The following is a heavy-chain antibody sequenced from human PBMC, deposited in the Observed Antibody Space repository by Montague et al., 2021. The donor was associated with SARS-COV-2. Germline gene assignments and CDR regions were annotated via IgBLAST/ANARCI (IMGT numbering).Heavy chain of an antibody. CDR2: IYYSGST. D-gene: IGHD3-3*01. CDR1: GGSISSRSYY. CDR3: ASLPRITIFGVVIHFDY. J-gene: IGHJ4*02. Sequence: SETLSLTCTVSGGSISSRSYYWGWIRQPPGKGLDWIGSIYYSGSTYYNPSLKSRVTISVDTSKNQFSLKLSSVTAADTAVYYCASLPRITIFGVVIHFDYWGQGTLVTVSS. V-gene: IGHV4-39*01.